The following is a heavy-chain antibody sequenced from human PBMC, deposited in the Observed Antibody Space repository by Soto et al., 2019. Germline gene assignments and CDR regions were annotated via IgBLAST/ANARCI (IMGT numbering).Heavy chain of an antibody. Sequence: PGGSLRLSCAASRFTFSTYGMHWVRQAPGKGLEWVAALSHDGSNKYYAGSVKGRFTISRDNSKNTLYLEMESMRLDDTAVYYCAKEGVSSSTSCSCCYGLDVWGQGTPVTVS. D-gene: IGHD2-2*01. CDR3: AKEGVSSSTSCSCCYGLDV. CDR1: RFTFSTYG. CDR2: LSHDGSNK. V-gene: IGHV3-30*18. J-gene: IGHJ6*02.